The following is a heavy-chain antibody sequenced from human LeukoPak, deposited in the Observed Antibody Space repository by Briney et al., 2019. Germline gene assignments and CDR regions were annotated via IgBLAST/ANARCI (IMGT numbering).Heavy chain of an antibody. D-gene: IGHD1-26*01. CDR2: TYYRTKWYN. V-gene: IGHV6-1*01. Sequence: QTLSLTCAIPRDRVSSNSTSWNWIRHSPTTCLEWLGRTYYRTKWYNGYAVSVKSRINNYTDTSKIQFSLQLNSVTPEYTAVYYCAKASGELQFDYWGQGTLVTVSS. J-gene: IGHJ4*02. CDR1: RDRVSSNSTS. CDR3: AKASGELQFDY.